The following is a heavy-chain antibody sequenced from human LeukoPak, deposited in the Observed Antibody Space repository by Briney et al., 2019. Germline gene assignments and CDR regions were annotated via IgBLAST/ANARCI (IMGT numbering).Heavy chain of an antibody. CDR1: GFTFSSYW. V-gene: IGHV4-34*01. D-gene: IGHD6-6*01. CDR3: ARQGSLARRRTRPWYFDL. J-gene: IGHJ2*01. CDR2: INHSGST. Sequence: GSLRLSCAASGFTFSSYWMSWVRQPPGKGLEWIGEINHSGSTNYNPSLKSRVTISVDTSKNQFSLKLSSVTAADTTVHYCARQGSLARRRTRPWYFDLWGRGTLVTVSS.